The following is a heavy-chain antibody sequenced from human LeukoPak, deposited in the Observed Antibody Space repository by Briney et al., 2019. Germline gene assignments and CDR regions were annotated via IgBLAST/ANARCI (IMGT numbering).Heavy chain of an antibody. CDR1: GGSISSSSYY. Sequence: SETLSLTCTVSGGSISSSSYYWGWIRQPAGKGLEWIGRIYTSGSTNYNPSLKSRVTISVDTSKNQFSLKLSSVTAADTAVYYCARDRVVATIPDAFDIWGQGTVVTISS. CDR2: IYTSGST. J-gene: IGHJ3*02. D-gene: IGHD5-12*01. CDR3: ARDRVVATIPDAFDI. V-gene: IGHV4-61*02.